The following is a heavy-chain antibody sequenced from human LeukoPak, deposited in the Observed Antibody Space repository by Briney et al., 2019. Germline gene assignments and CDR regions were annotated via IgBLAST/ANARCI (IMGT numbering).Heavy chain of an antibody. CDR3: ARGPTVTTSECWFDP. D-gene: IGHD4-17*01. CDR1: GGSFSGYY. CDR2: INHSGST. J-gene: IGHJ5*02. Sequence: SETLSLTCAVYGGSFSGYYWSWIRRPPGKGLEWIGEINHSGSTNYNPSLKSRVTISVDTSKNQFSLKLSSVTAADTAVYYCARGPTVTTSECWFDPWGQGTLVTVSS. V-gene: IGHV4-34*01.